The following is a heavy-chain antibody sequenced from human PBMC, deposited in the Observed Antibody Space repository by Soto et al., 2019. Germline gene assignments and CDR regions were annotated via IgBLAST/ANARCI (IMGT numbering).Heavy chain of an antibody. CDR2: VYSSGST. V-gene: IGHV4-59*01. D-gene: IGHD1-1*01. CDR1: GGSISGYY. CDR3: ARGQFTGTTQGDWFDP. J-gene: IGHJ5*02. Sequence: PSETLSLTCIATGGSISGYYWNWIRQPPGKGLEWIGYVYSSGSTNYNPSLKNRVTISVGTSYNQFSLKLNSVTAADTAVYYCARGQFTGTTQGDWFDPWGQGTLVTVSS.